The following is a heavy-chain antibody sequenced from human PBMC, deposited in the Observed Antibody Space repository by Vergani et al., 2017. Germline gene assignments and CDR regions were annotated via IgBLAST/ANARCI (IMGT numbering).Heavy chain of an antibody. CDR2: IDWYDDK. CDR3: ARIPNYNYGMDV. Sequence: QVTLKESGPALVKPTQTLTLTCTFSGFSLSTSRMRVSWIRQPPGKALEWLARIDWYDDKFYSTSLKTRLTISKDTSKNQVVLTMTNMDPVDTATYYCARIPNYNYGMDVWGQGTTVTVSS. CDR1: GFSLSTSRMR. V-gene: IGHV2-70*04. J-gene: IGHJ6*02.